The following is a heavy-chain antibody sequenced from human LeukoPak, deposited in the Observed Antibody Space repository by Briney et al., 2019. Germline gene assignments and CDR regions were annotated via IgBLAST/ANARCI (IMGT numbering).Heavy chain of an antibody. CDR2: INHSGST. CDR3: ARRGEDIVVVPAATPTYFDY. V-gene: IGHV4-34*01. CDR1: GGSFSGYH. Sequence: SETLSLTCAVYGGSFSGYHWSWIRQPPGKGLEWIGEINHSGSTNYNPSLKSRVTISVDTSKNQFSLKLSSVTAADTAVYYCARRGEDIVVVPAATPTYFDYWGQGTLVTVSS. D-gene: IGHD2-2*02. J-gene: IGHJ4*02.